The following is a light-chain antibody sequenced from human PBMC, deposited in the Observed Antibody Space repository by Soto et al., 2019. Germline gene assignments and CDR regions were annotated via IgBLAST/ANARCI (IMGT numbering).Light chain of an antibody. Sequence: EIVMTQSPATLSVSPGERVALSCRASQSVRNNLAWYQQKPSQPPRLLIYQTSTRATGIPARFSGSGSGTEFTLTISSLQSEDFEIYYCQQYNNWPITFGQGTRLEIK. CDR2: QTS. CDR1: QSVRNN. CDR3: QQYNNWPIT. V-gene: IGKV3-15*01. J-gene: IGKJ5*01.